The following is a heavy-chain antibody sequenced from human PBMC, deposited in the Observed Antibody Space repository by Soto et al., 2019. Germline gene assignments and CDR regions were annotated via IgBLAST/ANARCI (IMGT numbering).Heavy chain of an antibody. CDR1: GGSFSGYY. Sequence: SETLSLTCAVYGGSFSGYYWSWIRQPPGKGLEWIGEINHSGSTNYNPSLKSRVTISVDTSKNQFSLKLSSVTAADTAVYYCARRGRHNSSWYRYYYGMDVWRQGTTVTVSS. D-gene: IGHD6-13*01. V-gene: IGHV4-34*01. CDR3: ARRGRHNSSWYRYYYGMDV. CDR2: INHSGST. J-gene: IGHJ6*02.